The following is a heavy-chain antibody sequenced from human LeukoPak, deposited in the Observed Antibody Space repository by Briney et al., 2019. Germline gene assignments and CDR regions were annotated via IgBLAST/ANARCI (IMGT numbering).Heavy chain of an antibody. J-gene: IGHJ5*02. V-gene: IGHV4-34*01. CDR1: GGSFSDYY. CDR3: VRGSSLGIKGGTWFDP. Sequence: PSETLSLTCAVYGGSFSDYYWTWIRQPPGKGLEWIGEINHSGSTNYNPSLKSRVTISVDTSKNQFSLKLSSVTAADTAVYYCVRGSSLGIKGGTWFDPWGQGTLVTVSS. D-gene: IGHD7-27*01. CDR2: INHSGST.